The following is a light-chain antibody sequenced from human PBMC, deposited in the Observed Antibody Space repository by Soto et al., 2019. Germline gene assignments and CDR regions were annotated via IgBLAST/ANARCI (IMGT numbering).Light chain of an antibody. V-gene: IGKV1-6*01. CDR2: GAS. Sequence: AIQMTQSPSSLSASVGDRVTISCRASQGIGNALGSYQQKQGKPPKVLIYGASNLQSGVPPRFKGSRTGTDFAISIDSRKPEESAAYYCLLDINHPITFRPSIKVDI. CDR3: LLDINHPIT. J-gene: IGKJ4*02. CDR1: QGIGNA.